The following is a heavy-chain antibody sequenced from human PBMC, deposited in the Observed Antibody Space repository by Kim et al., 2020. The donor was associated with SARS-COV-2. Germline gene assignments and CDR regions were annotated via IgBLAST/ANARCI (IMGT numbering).Heavy chain of an antibody. CDR3: ASFRNADSLWLVRPPFDY. CDR1: GGSISSSNW. V-gene: IGHV4-4*02. J-gene: IGHJ4*02. D-gene: IGHD6-19*01. CDR2: IYHSGST. Sequence: SETLSLTCAVSGGSISSSNWWSWVRQPPGKGLEWIGEIYHSGSTNYNPSLKSRVTISVDKSKNQFSLKLSSVTAADTAVYYCASFRNADSLWLVRPPFDYWGQGTLVTVSS.